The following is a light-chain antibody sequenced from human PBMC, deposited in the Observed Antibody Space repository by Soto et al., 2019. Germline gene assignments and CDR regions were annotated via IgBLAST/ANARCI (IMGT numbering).Light chain of an antibody. V-gene: IGLV2-8*01. CDR3: SSYAGSNNLV. Sequence: QSALTQPASVSGSPGQSITISCTGTGSDIGAYNYVSWYQQHPGKAPKLMVYEVSKRPSGVPDRFSGSKSGNTASLTVSWLQAEYEADYYCSSYAGSNNLVFRRGTKLPVL. CDR2: EVS. CDR1: GSDIGAYNY. J-gene: IGLJ2*01.